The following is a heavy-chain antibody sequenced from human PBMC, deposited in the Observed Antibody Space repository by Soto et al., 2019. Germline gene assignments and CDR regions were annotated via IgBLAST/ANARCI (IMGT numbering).Heavy chain of an antibody. CDR2: IYYSGST. CDR3: ARHAGDCGGDCYSFFDYYGMDV. Sequence: LEILSLTCTVSGGSISSSSYYWGWIRQPPGKGLERIGSIYYSGSTYYNPSLKSRVTISVDTSKNQFSLKLSSVTAADTAVYYCARHAGDCGGDCYSFFDYYGMDVWGQGTTVTVSS. V-gene: IGHV4-39*01. CDR1: GGSISSSSYY. D-gene: IGHD2-21*02. J-gene: IGHJ6*02.